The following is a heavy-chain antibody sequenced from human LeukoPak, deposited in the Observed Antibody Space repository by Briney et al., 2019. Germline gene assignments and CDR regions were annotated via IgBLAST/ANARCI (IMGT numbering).Heavy chain of an antibody. CDR1: GGSISSYY. CDR3: ARDGYSYGSDY. D-gene: IGHD5-18*01. V-gene: IGHV4-59*12. J-gene: IGHJ4*02. CDR2: IYYSGST. Sequence: NPSETLSLTCTVSGGSISSYYWSWIRQPPGKGLERIGYIYYSGSTNYNPSLKSRVTISVDTSKNQFSLKLSSVTAADTAVYYCARDGYSYGSDYWGQGTLVTVSS.